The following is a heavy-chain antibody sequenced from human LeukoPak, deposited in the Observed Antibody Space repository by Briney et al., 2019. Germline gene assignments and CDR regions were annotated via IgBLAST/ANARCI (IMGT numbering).Heavy chain of an antibody. V-gene: IGHV3-23*01. CDR1: GFTFSSHG. J-gene: IGHJ4*02. CDR2: IIPSGHTT. D-gene: IGHD5-12*01. Sequence: GGSLRLSCAASGFTFSSHGMNWVRQAPGKGLEWVSGIIPSGHTTYYADSVRGRFTISRDNSRNTLYLQMNSLRAEDTAVYYCARRGYSGYWDYWGQGTLVTVSS. CDR3: ARRGYSGYWDY.